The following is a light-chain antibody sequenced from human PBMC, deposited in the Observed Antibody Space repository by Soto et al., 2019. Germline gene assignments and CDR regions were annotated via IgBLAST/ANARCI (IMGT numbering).Light chain of an antibody. Sequence: QSALTQPASVSGSPGQSITISCTGTSSDVGSYNLVSWYQQHPGKAPKLMIYEGSKRPSGVSNRFSGSKSGNTASLTISGLQPEDGADYYCCSYAGSSTPVVFGGGTKLTVL. CDR1: SSDVGSYNL. CDR3: CSYAGSSTPVV. V-gene: IGLV2-23*01. J-gene: IGLJ2*01. CDR2: EGS.